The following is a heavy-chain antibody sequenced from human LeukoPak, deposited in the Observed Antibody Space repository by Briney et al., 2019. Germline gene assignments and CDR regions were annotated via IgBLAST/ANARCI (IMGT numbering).Heavy chain of an antibody. Sequence: SETLSLTCTVSGGSISSYYWSWIRQPPGKGLEWIGYIYYSGSTNYNPSLKSRVTISVDTSKNQFSLKLSSVTAADTAVYYCARQRYYYESSGYHNWFDPWGQGTLVTVSS. D-gene: IGHD3-22*01. CDR1: GGSISSYY. CDR2: IYYSGST. J-gene: IGHJ5*02. V-gene: IGHV4-59*08. CDR3: ARQRYYYESSGYHNWFDP.